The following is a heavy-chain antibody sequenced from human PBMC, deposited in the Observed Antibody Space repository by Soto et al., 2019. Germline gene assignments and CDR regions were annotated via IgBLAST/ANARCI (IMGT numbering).Heavy chain of an antibody. CDR2: IIPIFGTA. CDR3: ARMEYCGGDCYLDY. Sequence: GASVKVSCKASGGTFSSYAISWVRQAPGQGLEWMGGIIPIFGTANYAQKFQGGVTITADESTSTAYMELSSLRSEDTAVYYCARMEYCGGDCYLDYWGQGTLVTVSS. CDR1: GGTFSSYA. D-gene: IGHD2-21*02. V-gene: IGHV1-69*13. J-gene: IGHJ4*02.